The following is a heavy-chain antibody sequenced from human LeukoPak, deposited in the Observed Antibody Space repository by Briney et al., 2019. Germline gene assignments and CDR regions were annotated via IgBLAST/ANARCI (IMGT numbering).Heavy chain of an antibody. Sequence: SETLSLTCAVYGGSFSGCYWSWIRQPPGKGLEWIGEINHSGSTNYNPSLKSRVTTSVDTSKNQFSLKLSSVTAADTAVYYCARALGYCSSTSCYVPKPYYYYMDVWGKGTTVTVSS. CDR1: GGSFSGCY. D-gene: IGHD2-2*01. CDR3: ARALGYCSSTSCYVPKPYYYYMDV. V-gene: IGHV4-34*01. J-gene: IGHJ6*03. CDR2: INHSGST.